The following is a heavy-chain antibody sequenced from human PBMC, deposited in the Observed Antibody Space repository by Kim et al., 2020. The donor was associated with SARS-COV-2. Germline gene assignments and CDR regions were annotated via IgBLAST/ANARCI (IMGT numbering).Heavy chain of an antibody. CDR1: GFTFSSYA. CDR2: ISGSGGST. Sequence: GGSLRLSCAASGFTFSSYAMSWVRQAPGKGLEWVSAISGSGGSTYYADSVKGRFTISRDNSKNTLYLQMNSQRAEDTAVYYCAKGGDIVVVPAAVNDYWGRGNLVTVSS. V-gene: IGHV3-23*01. J-gene: IGHJ4*02. D-gene: IGHD2-2*01. CDR3: AKGGDIVVVPAAVNDY.